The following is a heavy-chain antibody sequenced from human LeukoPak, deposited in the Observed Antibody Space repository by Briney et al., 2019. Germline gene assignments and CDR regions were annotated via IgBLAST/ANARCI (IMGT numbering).Heavy chain of an antibody. CDR3: ARHPGGYSSSPGYYYMDV. Sequence: GESLKISCKGSGYSFTSYWIGWVRQMPGKGLEWMGIIYPGDSDTRYSPSFQGQVTISADKSISTAYLQWSSLKASDTAMYYCARHPGGYSSSPGYYYMDVWGKGTKVTVSS. CDR1: GYSFTSYW. CDR2: IYPGDSDT. D-gene: IGHD6-6*01. J-gene: IGHJ6*03. V-gene: IGHV5-51*01.